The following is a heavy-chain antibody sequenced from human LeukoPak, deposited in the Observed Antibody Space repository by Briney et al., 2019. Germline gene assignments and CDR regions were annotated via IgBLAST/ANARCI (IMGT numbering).Heavy chain of an antibody. CDR1: GFTFSNAW. CDR3: TTTYYYDSSGYYYVLGAFDI. Sequence: GGSLRLSCVASGFTFSNAWMSWVRQAPGKGLEWVGRIKSKTDGGITDYAAPVKGRFTISRDDSKNTLYLQMSSLKTEDTAVYYCTTTYYYDSSGYYYVLGAFDIWGQGTMVTVSS. CDR2: IKSKTDGGIT. V-gene: IGHV3-15*01. J-gene: IGHJ3*02. D-gene: IGHD3-22*01.